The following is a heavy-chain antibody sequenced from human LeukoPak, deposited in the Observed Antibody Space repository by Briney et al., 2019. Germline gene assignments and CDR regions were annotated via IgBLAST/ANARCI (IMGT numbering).Heavy chain of an antibody. CDR2: IYYSGST. J-gene: IGHJ6*02. D-gene: IGHD3-3*01. Sequence: SETLSLTCTVSGGSISSHYWSWIRQPPGKGLEWIGYIYYSGSTTYTPSLKSRVTISLDTSKNQFSLKLSSVSAADTAVYYCARFKYDFWSGSRSYYFYGMDVWGQGTTVTVSS. CDR1: GGSISSHY. CDR3: ARFKYDFWSGSRSYYFYGMDV. V-gene: IGHV4-59*08.